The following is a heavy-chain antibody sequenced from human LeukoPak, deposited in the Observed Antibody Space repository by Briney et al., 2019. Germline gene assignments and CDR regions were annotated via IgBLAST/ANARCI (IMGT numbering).Heavy chain of an antibody. Sequence: GGSLRLSCAASGFTVSSNYMSWVRQAPGKGLEWVSAISGSGGSTYYADSVKGRFTISRGNSKNTLYLQMNSLRAEDTAVYYCAKDKQWLEFDYWGQGTLVTVSS. J-gene: IGHJ4*02. D-gene: IGHD6-19*01. CDR2: ISGSGGST. CDR3: AKDKQWLEFDY. CDR1: GFTVSSNY. V-gene: IGHV3-23*01.